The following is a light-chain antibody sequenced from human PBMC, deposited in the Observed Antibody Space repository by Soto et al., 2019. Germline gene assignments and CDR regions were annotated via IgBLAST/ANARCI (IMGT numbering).Light chain of an antibody. CDR3: QQYGNSPVP. V-gene: IGKV3-20*01. J-gene: IGKJ1*01. Sequence: EIVLTQSPGTLSLSPGERATLSCRASQSVSSNYLAWYQHKPGQAPRLLIYGASSGATGIPDRFSGSGSGTDFPLTISRLEPDDFPVYYCQQYGNSPVPFGQGTKV. CDR2: GAS. CDR1: QSVSSNY.